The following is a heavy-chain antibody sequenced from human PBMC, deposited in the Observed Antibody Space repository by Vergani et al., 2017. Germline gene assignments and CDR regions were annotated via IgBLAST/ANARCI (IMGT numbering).Heavy chain of an antibody. D-gene: IGHD3-9*01. CDR1: GGTFSSYA. CDR2: IIPIFGTA. V-gene: IGHV1-69*19. CDR3: ARGDYDIFTGYYRRFDY. Sequence: QVQLVQSGAEVKKPGSSVKVSCKASGGTFSSYAISWVRQAPGQGLEWMGGIIPIFGTANYAQKFQGRVTITADESTSTAYMELSSLRSEDTAVYYCARGDYDIFTGYYRRFDYWGQGTLVTVSS. J-gene: IGHJ4*02.